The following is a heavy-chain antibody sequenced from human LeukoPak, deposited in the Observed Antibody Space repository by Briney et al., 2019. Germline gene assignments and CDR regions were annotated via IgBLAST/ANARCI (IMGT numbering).Heavy chain of an antibody. CDR3: ARAFYGSGVRGY. Sequence: ASVKVSCKASGYTFTGYYMHWVRQAPGQGLEWMGWITPNSGGTNYAQKFQGRVTMTRDTSISTAYMELRRLRSDDTAVYYCARAFYGSGVRGYWGQGTLVTVSS. D-gene: IGHD3-10*01. V-gene: IGHV1-2*02. J-gene: IGHJ4*02. CDR1: GYTFTGYY. CDR2: ITPNSGGT.